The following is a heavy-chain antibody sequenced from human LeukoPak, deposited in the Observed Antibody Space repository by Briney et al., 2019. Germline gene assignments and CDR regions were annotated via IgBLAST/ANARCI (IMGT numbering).Heavy chain of an antibody. Sequence: MSSETLSLTCAVYGGSFSGYYWSWIRQPPGKGLEWIGYIYYSGSTNYNPSLKSRVTISVDTSKNQFSLKLSSVTAADTAVYYCARRGSTSRLDYWGQGTLVTVSS. D-gene: IGHD2-2*01. CDR1: GGSFSGYY. J-gene: IGHJ4*02. CDR3: ARRGSTSRLDY. V-gene: IGHV4-59*08. CDR2: IYYSGST.